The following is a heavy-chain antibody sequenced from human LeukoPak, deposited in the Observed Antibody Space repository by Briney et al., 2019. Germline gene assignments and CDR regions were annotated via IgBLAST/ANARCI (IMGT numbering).Heavy chain of an antibody. V-gene: IGHV3-23*01. CDR1: GFIFRNYA. Sequence: GASLRLSCAASGFIFRNYAMSWVRQAPGKGLQWVAAITGSGDTTYYGDSVMGRFIISRDNSKNTLYLEVNTLRAEDTAVYYCAKWGDYDILTGYYVSDFWGQGTLVTVSS. D-gene: IGHD3-9*01. CDR2: ITGSGDTT. CDR3: AKWGDYDILTGYYVSDF. J-gene: IGHJ4*02.